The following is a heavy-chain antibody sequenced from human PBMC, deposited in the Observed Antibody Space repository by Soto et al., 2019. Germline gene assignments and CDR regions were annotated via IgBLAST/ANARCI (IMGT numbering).Heavy chain of an antibody. D-gene: IGHD1-26*01. Sequence: QVQLQQWGAGLLKPSETLSLTCAVNSESLSGYYWSWIRQSPGKGLEWIGEIDGSGNTNYSPSLRSRVAMSVDTSKHLFSLNLNSVSAADTAAYYCVGARCRLVGFDYWGQGTLVTVSS. CDR3: VGARCRLVGFDY. CDR2: IDGSGNT. V-gene: IGHV4-34*01. CDR1: SESLSGYY. J-gene: IGHJ4*02.